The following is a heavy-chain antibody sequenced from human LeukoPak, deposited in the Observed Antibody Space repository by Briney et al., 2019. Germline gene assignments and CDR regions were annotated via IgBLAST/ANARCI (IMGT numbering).Heavy chain of an antibody. D-gene: IGHD1-26*01. CDR1: GGSISSSSYY. CDR3: ARGAPYSGSPGSVDY. V-gene: IGHV4-39*07. J-gene: IGHJ4*02. CDR2: IYYNGNT. Sequence: SETLSLTCTVSGGSISSSSYYWGWIRQPPGKGLEWIGSIYYNGNTYYNPPLKSRVTISVDTSKNQFSLKLSSVTAADTAVYYCARGAPYSGSPGSVDYWGQGTLVTVSS.